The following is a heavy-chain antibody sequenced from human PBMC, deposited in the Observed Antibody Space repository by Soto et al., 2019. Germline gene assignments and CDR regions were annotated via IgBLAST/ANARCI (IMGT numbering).Heavy chain of an antibody. J-gene: IGHJ6*02. CDR1: GFIVSSKY. D-gene: IGHD3-16*01. Sequence: GGSLRLSCAVSGFIVSSKYMTWVRQAPGKGLEWVSVIYTGGSTHYADSARGRFTISRDSSKNTLYLQMNSLRAEDAAVYYCTTYTGYGMDVRGQGTTVTVSS. V-gene: IGHV3-53*01. CDR2: IYTGGST. CDR3: TTYTGYGMDV.